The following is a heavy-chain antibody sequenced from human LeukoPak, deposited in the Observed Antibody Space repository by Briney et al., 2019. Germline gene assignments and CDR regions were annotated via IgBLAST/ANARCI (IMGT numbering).Heavy chain of an antibody. J-gene: IGHJ4*02. V-gene: IGHV3-9*01. Sequence: GGSLRLSCAASGFTFDDYAMHWVRQAPGKGLEWISGISWNSGSIGYADSVKGRFTISRDNARNSLYLQMNSLRAEDTALYYCAKAPSHYYDSSGYPFDYWGQGTLVTVSS. CDR2: ISWNSGSI. CDR1: GFTFDDYA. CDR3: AKAPSHYYDSSGYPFDY. D-gene: IGHD3-22*01.